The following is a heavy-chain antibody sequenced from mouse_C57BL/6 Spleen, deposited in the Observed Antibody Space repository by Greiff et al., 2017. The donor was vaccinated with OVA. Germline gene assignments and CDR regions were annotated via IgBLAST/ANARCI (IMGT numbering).Heavy chain of an antibody. CDR2: INPGSGGT. D-gene: IGHD3-3*01. CDR1: GYAFTNYL. V-gene: IGHV1-54*01. J-gene: IGHJ1*03. CDR3: AREGRGYFDV. Sequence: VKLMESGAELVRPGTSVKVSCKASGYAFTNYLIEWVKQRPGQGLEWIGVINPGSGGTNYNEKFKGKATLTADKSSSTAYMQLSSLTSEDSAVYFCAREGRGYFDVWGTGTTVTVSS.